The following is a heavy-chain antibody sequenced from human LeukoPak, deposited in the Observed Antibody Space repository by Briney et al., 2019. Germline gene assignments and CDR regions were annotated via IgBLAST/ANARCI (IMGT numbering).Heavy chain of an antibody. CDR3: AKDYGYCSGGSCYSLYAFDI. Sequence: GGSLRLSCAASGFTFSSYWMSWVRQAPGKGLEWVANIKQDGSEKYYVVSVKGRFTISRDNAKNSLYLQMNSLRAEDTAAYYCAKDYGYCSGGSCYSLYAFDIWGQGTMVTVSS. J-gene: IGHJ3*02. CDR1: GFTFSSYW. V-gene: IGHV3-7*03. D-gene: IGHD2-15*01. CDR2: IKQDGSEK.